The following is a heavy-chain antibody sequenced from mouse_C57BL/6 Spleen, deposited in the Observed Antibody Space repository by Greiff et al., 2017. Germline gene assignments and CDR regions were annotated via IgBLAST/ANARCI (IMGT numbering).Heavy chain of an antibody. D-gene: IGHD2-5*01. CDR1: GFTFSDYY. J-gene: IGHJ2*01. V-gene: IGHV5-12*01. CDR2: ISNGGGST. CDR3: ARHTGYSNYYFDY. Sequence: DVMLVESGGGLVQPGGSLKLSCAASGFTFSDYYMYWVRQTPEKRLEWVAYISNGGGSTYYPDTVKGRFTISRDNAKNTLYLQMSRLKSEDTAMYYCARHTGYSNYYFDYWGQGTTLTVSS.